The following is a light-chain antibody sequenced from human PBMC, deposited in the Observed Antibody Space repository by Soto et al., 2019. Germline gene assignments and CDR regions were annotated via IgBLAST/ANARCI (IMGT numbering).Light chain of an antibody. V-gene: IGLV1-44*01. CDR1: SSNIGSNT. J-gene: IGLJ2*01. CDR3: AAWDDSLMV. Sequence: QSVLTQPPSASGTPGQRVTISCSGSSSNIGSNTVNWYQQLPGTAPKLLIYSNNQQPSGVPDRFSGSKSGTSASLAISGLQSEAEADYYCAAWDDSLMVFGGGTKLTVL. CDR2: SNN.